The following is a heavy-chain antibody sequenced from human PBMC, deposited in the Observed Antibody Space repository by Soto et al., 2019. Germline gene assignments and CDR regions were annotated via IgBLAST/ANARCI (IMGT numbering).Heavy chain of an antibody. Sequence: EVQLLESGGGLVQPGGSLRLSCAASGFNFRDYGMSWVRQATGKGLEWVSAISGGGVSTYYADSVKGQFNVSRDKSMSTLYLQVNSLRVKDTVDYDGVKNFVTGGNVGFDTWGQGTLVTVAS. CDR3: VKNFVTGGNVGFDT. J-gene: IGHJ5*02. V-gene: IGHV3-23*01. CDR1: GFNFRDYG. CDR2: ISGGGVST. D-gene: IGHD1-26*01.